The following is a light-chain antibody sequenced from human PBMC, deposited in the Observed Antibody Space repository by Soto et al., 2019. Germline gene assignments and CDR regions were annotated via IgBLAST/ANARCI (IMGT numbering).Light chain of an antibody. CDR1: MRDVGAYNL. V-gene: IGLV2-14*01. J-gene: IGLJ3*02. CDR2: EVR. Sequence: QSVLTQPASVSGSAGQSITISCSGTMRDVGAYNLVSWYQQHPGTAPKLIIYEVRNRPSGISSRFSGSRSGNTASLTISGLQSEYEGDYYSSAYTARSTLVFGGGTQLTVL. CDR3: SAYTARSTLV.